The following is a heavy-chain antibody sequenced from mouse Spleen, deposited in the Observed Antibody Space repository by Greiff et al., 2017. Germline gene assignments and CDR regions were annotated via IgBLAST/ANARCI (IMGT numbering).Heavy chain of an antibody. CDR1: GYTFTDYE. D-gene: IGHD2-14*01. Sequence: QVQLKQSGAELVRPGASVTLSCKASGYTFTDYEMHWVKQTPVHGLEWIGPIDPETGGTAYNQKFKGKAILTADKSSSTAYMELRSLTSEDSAVYYCTRWVLRAYWGQGTTLTVSS. V-gene: IGHV1-15*01. CDR3: TRWVLRAY. J-gene: IGHJ2*01. CDR2: IDPETGGT.